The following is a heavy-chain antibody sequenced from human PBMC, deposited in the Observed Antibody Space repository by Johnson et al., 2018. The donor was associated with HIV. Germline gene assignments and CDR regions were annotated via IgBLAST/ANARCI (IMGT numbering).Heavy chain of an antibody. D-gene: IGHD2-21*01. CDR1: GLSFSNFG. Sequence: VHLVESGGGVVQPGKSLTLSCVCSGLSFSNFGIHWVRQAPGKGPEWVAVISFDGNLKKYADSVKGRFTISRDNSKNTLYLQMNSLRAEDTAVYYCAKGPQGIATPDAFDIWGQGTMVTVSS. CDR2: ISFDGNLK. J-gene: IGHJ3*02. V-gene: IGHV3-30*18. CDR3: AKGPQGIATPDAFDI.